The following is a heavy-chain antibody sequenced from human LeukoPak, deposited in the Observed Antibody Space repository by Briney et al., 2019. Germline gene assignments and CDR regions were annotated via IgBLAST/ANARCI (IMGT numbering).Heavy chain of an antibody. V-gene: IGHV3-48*01. D-gene: IGHD3-3*01. CDR1: GFTFSSYS. CDR3: ARADFWSGYYMDY. CDR2: ISSSSSSI. J-gene: IGHJ4*02. Sequence: GGSLRLSYAASGFTFSSYSMNWVRQAPGKGLEWVSYISSSSSSIYYADSVKGRFTISRDNAKNALYMQMNSLRAEDTAVYYCARADFWSGYYMDYWGQGTLVTVSS.